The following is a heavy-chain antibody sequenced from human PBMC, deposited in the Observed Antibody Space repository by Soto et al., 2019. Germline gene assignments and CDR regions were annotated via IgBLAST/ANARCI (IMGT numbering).Heavy chain of an antibody. CDR1: GFTFSSYG. CDR2: IWYDGSNK. CDR3: ARDELGSGSAYCMDV. V-gene: IGHV3-33*01. J-gene: IGHJ6*02. Sequence: QVQLVESGGGVVQPGRSLRLSCAASGFTFSSYGMHWVRQAPGKGLEWVAVIWYDGSNKYYADSVKGRFTISRDNSKNTLYLQMNSLRAEDTAVYYCARDELGSGSAYCMDVWGQGTTVTVSS. D-gene: IGHD2-15*01.